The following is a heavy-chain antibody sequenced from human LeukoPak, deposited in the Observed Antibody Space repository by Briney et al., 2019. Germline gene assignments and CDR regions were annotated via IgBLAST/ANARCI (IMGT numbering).Heavy chain of an antibody. CDR3: ARYAKDYGGNSGWFDP. CDR1: GYTFTSYA. V-gene: IGHV1-3*01. J-gene: IGHJ5*02. D-gene: IGHD4-23*01. CDR2: INAGNGNT. Sequence: GASAKVSCKASGYTFTSYAMHWVRQAPGQRLEWMGWINAGNGNTKYSQKFQGRVTITRDTSASTAYMELSSLRSEDTAVYYCARYAKDYGGNSGWFDPWGQGTLVTVSS.